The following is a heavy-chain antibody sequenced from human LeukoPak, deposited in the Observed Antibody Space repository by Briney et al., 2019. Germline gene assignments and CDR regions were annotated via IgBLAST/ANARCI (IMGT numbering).Heavy chain of an antibody. V-gene: IGHV4-34*01. CDR2: INHSGST. CDR1: GGSFSGYY. D-gene: IGHD2-2*01. CDR3: AREVVPAATWFDP. J-gene: IGHJ5*02. Sequence: PSETLSLTCAVYGGSFSGYYWSWIRQPPGKGLEWIGEINHSGSTNYNPSLKSRVTISVDTSKNQFSLKLSSVTAADTAVYYCAREVVPAATWFDPWGQGTLVTASS.